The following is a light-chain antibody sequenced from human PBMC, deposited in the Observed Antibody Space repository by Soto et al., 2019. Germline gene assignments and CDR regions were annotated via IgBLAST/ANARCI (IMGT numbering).Light chain of an antibody. V-gene: IGKV1-5*03. J-gene: IGKJ1*01. CDR3: QQTYSAPPL. CDR2: KAS. CDR1: QGIVRW. Sequence: DIQMTQSPPTLSASVGDRVTITCRASQGIVRWLAWYQQKPGKAPKLLIYKASTLKSGVPSRFSGSGSGTEFTLTISSLQPDDFATYYCQQTYSAPPLFGQGTKV.